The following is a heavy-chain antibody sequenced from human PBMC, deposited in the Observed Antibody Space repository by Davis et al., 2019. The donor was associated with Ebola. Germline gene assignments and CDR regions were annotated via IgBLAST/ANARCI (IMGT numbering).Heavy chain of an antibody. CDR1: GFTFSNAW. CDR2: IKQDGSEK. J-gene: IGHJ4*02. V-gene: IGHV3-7*03. Sequence: GESLKISCAASGFTFSNAWMNWVRQAPGKGLEWVANIKQDGSEKYYVDSVKGRFTISRDNSKNMLFLQMNSLRAEDTAVYYCAKDSRGYNKPFDYWGQGTLVTVSS. D-gene: IGHD3-10*01. CDR3: AKDSRGYNKPFDY.